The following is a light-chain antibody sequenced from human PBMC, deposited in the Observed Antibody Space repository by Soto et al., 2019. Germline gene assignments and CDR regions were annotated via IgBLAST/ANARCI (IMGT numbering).Light chain of an antibody. Sequence: EIMLTQAPGTLSLSPGDRATLSCRASQSVSGSYLAWYQQKPGQAPRLLIYGASSRATGIPDRFSGSGSGTDFTLTISRLEPEDFAVYFCHQYSGLPRTFGQGTKVDIK. V-gene: IGKV3-20*01. CDR3: HQYSGLPRT. CDR2: GAS. J-gene: IGKJ1*01. CDR1: QSVSGSY.